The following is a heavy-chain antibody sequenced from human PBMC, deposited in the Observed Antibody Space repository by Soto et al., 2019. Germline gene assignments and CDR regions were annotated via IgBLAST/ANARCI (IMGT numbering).Heavy chain of an antibody. CDR1: GFTFSSYW. CDR2: ITNDGKSA. J-gene: IGHJ6*04. D-gene: IGHD3-3*01. Sequence: VQLVESGGGLGQPGGSLRLSCAASGFTFSSYWMQWVRQTPGKGLVWVGRITNDGKSAYYADSVKGRFTISRDNAKNTLYLRMNGLRDDDTSVFYCARDIWGGPDGWGKGTTVIVTS. V-gene: IGHV3-74*01. CDR3: ARDIWGGPDG.